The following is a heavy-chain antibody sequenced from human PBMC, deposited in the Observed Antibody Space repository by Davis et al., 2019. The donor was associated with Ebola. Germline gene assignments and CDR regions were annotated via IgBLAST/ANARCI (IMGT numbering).Heavy chain of an antibody. V-gene: IGHV3-33*01. CDR3: VRDGYCISSTCYRGWFDP. Sequence: PGGSLRLSCAASGFTFSSYGMHWIRQAPGKGLEWVAVIWYDGSNKYYADSVKGRFTISRDNSKNTLYLQMNSLRAEDTAMYYCVRDGYCISSTCYRGWFDPWGQGILVTVSS. CDR2: IWYDGSNK. CDR1: GFTFSSYG. J-gene: IGHJ5*02. D-gene: IGHD2-2*03.